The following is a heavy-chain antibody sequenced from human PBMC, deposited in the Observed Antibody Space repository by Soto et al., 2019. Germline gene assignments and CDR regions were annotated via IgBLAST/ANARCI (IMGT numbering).Heavy chain of an antibody. CDR1: GFTFSSYS. Sequence: GGSLRLSCAASGFTFSSYSMNWVRQAPGKGLEWVSYISSSSSTIYYADSVKGRFTISRDNAKNSLYLQMNSLRAEDTAVDYCACDSGFGYFDNWGQGTMVTVSS. CDR2: ISSSSSTI. J-gene: IGHJ3*02. CDR3: ACDSGFGYFDN. D-gene: IGHD3-10*01. V-gene: IGHV3-48*04.